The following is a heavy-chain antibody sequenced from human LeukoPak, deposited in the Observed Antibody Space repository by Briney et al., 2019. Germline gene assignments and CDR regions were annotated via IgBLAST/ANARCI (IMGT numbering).Heavy chain of an antibody. CDR3: ARAGILTGYYKGYYYYGMDV. D-gene: IGHD3-9*01. V-gene: IGHV1-69*04. J-gene: IGHJ6*02. CDR2: IIPILGIA. Sequence: ASVKVSCKASGGTFSSYAISWVRQAPGQGLEWMGRIIPILGIANYAQKFQGRVTITADKSTSTAYMELSSLRSEDTAVYYCARAGILTGYYKGYYYYGMDVWGQGTTVTVSS. CDR1: GGTFSSYA.